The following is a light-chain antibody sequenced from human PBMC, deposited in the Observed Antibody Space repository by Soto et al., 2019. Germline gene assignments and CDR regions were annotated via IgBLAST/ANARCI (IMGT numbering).Light chain of an antibody. CDR3: QQYNKWPYT. J-gene: IGKJ2*01. CDR2: GAS. Sequence: EIVMTQSPATLSVSPGERATLSCRGSQSVSSNLAWYQQKAGQAPRLLIYGASTRATGIPARFSGSGSGTEFTLTISSLQYEDFAVYYCQQYNKWPYTFGQGTNVDIK. CDR1: QSVSSN. V-gene: IGKV3-15*01.